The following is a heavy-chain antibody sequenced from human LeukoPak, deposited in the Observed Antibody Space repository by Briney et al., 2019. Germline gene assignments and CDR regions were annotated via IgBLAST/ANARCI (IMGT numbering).Heavy chain of an antibody. D-gene: IGHD5-18*01. J-gene: IGHJ3*02. V-gene: IGHV1-2*02. CDR2: INPNSGGT. Sequence: GASVKVSCKASGYPFTGYYMNWVRQAPGQGLEWRGWINPNSGGTNYAQKFQGRVTMTRDTSISTAYMELSRLRSDDTAVYYCARAMPWIQLWGRAFDIWGQGTMVTVSS. CDR3: ARAMPWIQLWGRAFDI. CDR1: GYPFTGYY.